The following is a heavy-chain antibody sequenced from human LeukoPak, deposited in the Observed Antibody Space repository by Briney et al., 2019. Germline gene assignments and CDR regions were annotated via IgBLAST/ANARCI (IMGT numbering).Heavy chain of an antibody. CDR3: SREELGDDILTGHNWFDP. V-gene: IGHV1-2*02. Sequence: GASVKVSCKASGYTFTGYYMHWVRQAPGQGLEWMGWINPNSGGTNYAQKFQGRVAMTRDTSISTAYMELSRLRSDDTAVYYCSREELGDDILTGHNWFDPWGQGTLVTVSS. CDR2: INPNSGGT. J-gene: IGHJ5*02. D-gene: IGHD3-9*01. CDR1: GYTFTGYY.